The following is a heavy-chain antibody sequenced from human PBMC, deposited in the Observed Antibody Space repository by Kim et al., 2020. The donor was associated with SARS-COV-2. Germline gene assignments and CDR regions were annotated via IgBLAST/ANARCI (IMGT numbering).Heavy chain of an antibody. D-gene: IGHD2-15*01. V-gene: IGHV1-8*01. CDR2: MNPNSGNT. CDR1: GYTFTSYD. CDR3: ARGPPRNIVVVVAATRDY. J-gene: IGHJ4*02. Sequence: ASVKVSCKASGYTFTSYDINWVRQATGQGLEWMGWMNPNSGNTGYAQKFQGRVTMTRNTSISTAYMELSSLRSEDTAVYYCARGPPRNIVVVVAATRDYWGQGTLVTVSS.